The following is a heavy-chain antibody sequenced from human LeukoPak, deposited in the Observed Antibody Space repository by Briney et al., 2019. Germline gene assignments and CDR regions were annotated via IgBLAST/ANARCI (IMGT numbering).Heavy chain of an antibody. J-gene: IGHJ4*02. Sequence: SETLSLTCAVYGGSFSGYYWSWIRQPAGKGLEWIGRIYTSGSTNYNPSLKSRVTMSVDTSKNQFSLKLSSVTAADTAVYYCVGTDSNYWGPDYWGQGTLVTVSS. CDR3: VGTDSNYWGPDY. V-gene: IGHV4-59*10. D-gene: IGHD4-11*01. CDR1: GGSFSGYY. CDR2: IYTSGST.